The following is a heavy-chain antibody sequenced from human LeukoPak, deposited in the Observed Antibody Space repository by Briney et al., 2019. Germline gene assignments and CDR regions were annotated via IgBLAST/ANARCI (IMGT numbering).Heavy chain of an antibody. J-gene: IGHJ4*02. D-gene: IGHD3-22*01. CDR3: ARTGSDREVVVTDY. V-gene: IGHV3-66*01. CDR2: IYSGGST. CDR1: GLTVSSNS. Sequence: GGSLSFSGAALGLTVSSNSMTWVRQAPGKGLEWVSVIYSGGSTYYADSVKGRFTISRDNSKNTLYLQMNSLRAGDTGVYYCARTGSDREVVVTDYWGQGTLVTVSS.